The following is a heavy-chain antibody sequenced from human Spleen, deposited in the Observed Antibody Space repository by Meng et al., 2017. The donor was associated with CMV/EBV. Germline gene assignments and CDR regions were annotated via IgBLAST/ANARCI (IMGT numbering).Heavy chain of an antibody. CDR1: GYNFTNYW. CDR2: IYPGDSDT. D-gene: IGHD3-3*01. J-gene: IGHJ4*02. CDR3: ARHKTNLEIGEGDY. V-gene: IGHV5-51*01. Sequence: GESLKISCKGSGYNFTNYWIGWVRQMPGKGLEWMGIIYPGDSDTRYSPSFQGQVTISAGKSISTAYLQWSSLKASDTAMYYCARHKTNLEIGEGDYWGQGTLVTVSS.